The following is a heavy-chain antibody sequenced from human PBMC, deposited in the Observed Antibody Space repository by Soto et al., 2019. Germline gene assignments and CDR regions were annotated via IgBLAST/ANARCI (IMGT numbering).Heavy chain of an antibody. Sequence: KTSETLSLTCTVSGGSVSSGSYYWTWMRQPPGKGLEWIGSINYSGSTSYNPSLKGRVAISVDTSKNQFSLKLSSVTAADTAVYYCASRRKPDYYYYYMDVWGKGTTVTVSS. V-gene: IGHV4-39*01. CDR2: INYSGST. J-gene: IGHJ6*03. CDR3: ASRRKPDYYYYYMDV. CDR1: GGSVSSGSYY.